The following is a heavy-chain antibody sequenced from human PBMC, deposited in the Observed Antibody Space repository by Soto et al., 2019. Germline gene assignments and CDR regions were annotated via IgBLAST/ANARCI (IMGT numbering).Heavy chain of an antibody. D-gene: IGHD3-22*01. Sequence: SGPTLGEPTQTLTLTCTFSGFSLTTGGMCVAWIRQPPGKALEWLALIDWDDDKNYSTSLKTRLTISKDTSKNQVVLTMTNMDPVDTATYYCARVPGYYDSSGFIGFDSWGQGTLVTVSS. CDR2: IDWDDDK. CDR1: GFSLTTGGMC. V-gene: IGHV2-70*01. CDR3: ARVPGYYDSSGFIGFDS. J-gene: IGHJ4*02.